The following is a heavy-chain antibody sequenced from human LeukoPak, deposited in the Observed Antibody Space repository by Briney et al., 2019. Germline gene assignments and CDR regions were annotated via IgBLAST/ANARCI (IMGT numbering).Heavy chain of an antibody. CDR2: INHSGST. J-gene: IGHJ4*02. D-gene: IGHD4-17*01. V-gene: IGHV4-34*01. CDR3: ATLYDYGVDY. Sequence: SETLSLTCAVYGGSFSGYYWSWIRQPPGKGLEWIGEINHSGSTNYNPSLKSRVTISVDTSKNQFSLKLSSVTAADTAVYYCATLYDYGVDYWGQGTLVTVSS. CDR1: GGSFSGYY.